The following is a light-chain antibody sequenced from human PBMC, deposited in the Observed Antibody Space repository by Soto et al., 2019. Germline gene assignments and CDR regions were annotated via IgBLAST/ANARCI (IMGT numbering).Light chain of an antibody. CDR1: QSISSY. CDR3: QQSYSTPPT. V-gene: IGKV1-39*01. Sequence: DIQMTQSPSSLSASVGDRVTITCRASQSISSYLHWYQQKLGKAPKLLIYAAASLQSGVPSRFSGSGSGTDFTLTISSLQTEDFATYYCQQSYSTPPTFGQGTKVEIK. CDR2: AAA. J-gene: IGKJ1*01.